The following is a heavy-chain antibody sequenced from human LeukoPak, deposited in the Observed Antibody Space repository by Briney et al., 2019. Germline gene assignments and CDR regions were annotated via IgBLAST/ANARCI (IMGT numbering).Heavy chain of an antibody. D-gene: IGHD4-17*01. J-gene: IGHJ4*02. Sequence: GGSLRLSCAASGFTFSSHAMSWVRQAPGKGLEWVSGISVSGASTYYADSVKGRFTISRDNSKDTLYLQMDILRVEDTAVYYCAKDLAGNYGDYDLDYWGQGTLVTVSS. CDR1: GFTFSSHA. V-gene: IGHV3-23*01. CDR3: AKDLAGNYGDYDLDY. CDR2: ISVSGAST.